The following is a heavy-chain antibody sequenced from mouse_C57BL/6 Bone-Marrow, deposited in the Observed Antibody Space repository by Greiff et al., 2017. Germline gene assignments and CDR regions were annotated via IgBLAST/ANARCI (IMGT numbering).Heavy chain of an antibody. CDR1: GFTFSSYG. Sequence: EVQGVESGGDLVKPGGSLKLSCAASGFTFSSYGMSWVRQTPDKRLEWVATISSGGSYTYYPDSVKGRFTISRDNAKNTLYLQMSSLKSEDTAMYYCARHALRYYYAMDYWGQGTSVTVSS. CDR3: ARHALRYYYAMDY. J-gene: IGHJ4*01. D-gene: IGHD1-1*01. V-gene: IGHV5-6*01. CDR2: ISSGGSYT.